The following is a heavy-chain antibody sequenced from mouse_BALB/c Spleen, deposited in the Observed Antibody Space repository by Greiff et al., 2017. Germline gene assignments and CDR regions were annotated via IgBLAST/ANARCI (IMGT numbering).Heavy chain of an antibody. CDR3: AREGYDGYYFDY. D-gene: IGHD2-3*01. Sequence: EVQGVESGGGLVKPGGSLKLSCAASGFTFSSYAMSWVRQTPEKRLEWVASISSGGSTYYPDSVKGRFTISRDNARNILYLQMSSLRSEDTAMYYCAREGYDGYYFDYWGQGTTLTVSS. J-gene: IGHJ2*01. CDR1: GFTFSSYA. V-gene: IGHV5-6-5*01. CDR2: ISSGGST.